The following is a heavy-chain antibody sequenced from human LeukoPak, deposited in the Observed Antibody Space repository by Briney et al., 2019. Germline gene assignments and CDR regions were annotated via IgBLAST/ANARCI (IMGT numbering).Heavy chain of an antibody. V-gene: IGHV1-2*02. J-gene: IGHJ6*02. CDR1: GYTFTGYY. D-gene: IGHD3-10*01. Sequence: ASVKVSCKASGYTFTGYYMHWVRQAPGQGLEWMGWINPNSGGTNYAQKFQGRVTMTRDKSISTAYMELSRLRSDDTAVYYCARDRGSGSLYYYYYGMDVWGQGTTVTVSS. CDR2: INPNSGGT. CDR3: ARDRGSGSLYYYYYGMDV.